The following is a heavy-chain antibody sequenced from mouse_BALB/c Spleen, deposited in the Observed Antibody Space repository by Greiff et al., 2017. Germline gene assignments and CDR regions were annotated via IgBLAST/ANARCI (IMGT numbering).Heavy chain of an antibody. CDR1: GYAFSSYW. Sequence: QVQLPQSGAELVRPGSSVKISCKASGYAFSSYWMNWVKQRPGQGLEWIGQIYPGDGDTNYNGKFKGKATLTADKSSSTAYMQLSSLTSEDSAVYFCARDYDYEAYWGQGTLVTVAA. J-gene: IGHJ3*01. V-gene: IGHV1-80*01. CDR3: ARDYDYEAY. CDR2: IYPGDGDT. D-gene: IGHD2-4*01.